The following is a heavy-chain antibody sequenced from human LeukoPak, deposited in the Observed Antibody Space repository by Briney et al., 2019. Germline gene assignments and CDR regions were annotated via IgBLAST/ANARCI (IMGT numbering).Heavy chain of an antibody. CDR3: ARGFGSWGYFDY. CDR2: INHSGST. D-gene: IGHD3-16*01. V-gene: IGHV4-34*01. Sequence: SETLSLTCAVYGGSFSGYYWSWIRQPPGKGLEWIGEINHSGSTNYNPSLKSRVTISVDTSKNQFSLKLSSVTAADTAVYYCARGFGSWGYFDYWGQGTLVTVSS. CDR1: GGSFSGYY. J-gene: IGHJ4*02.